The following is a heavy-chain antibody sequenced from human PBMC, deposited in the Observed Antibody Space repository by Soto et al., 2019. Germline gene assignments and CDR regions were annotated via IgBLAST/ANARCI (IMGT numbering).Heavy chain of an antibody. V-gene: IGHV4-30-2*01. Sequence: QLQLQESGSGLVKPSQTLSLTCAVSGGSISSGGYSWSWIRQPPGKGLEWIGYIYHSGSTYYNPSLKSRVTISVDRSKNQFSPKLSSVTAADTAVYYCARVGRYDYVWGSYRGANSYFDYWGQGTLVTVSS. CDR2: IYHSGST. D-gene: IGHD3-16*02. J-gene: IGHJ4*02. CDR3: ARVGRYDYVWGSYRGANSYFDY. CDR1: GGSISSGGYS.